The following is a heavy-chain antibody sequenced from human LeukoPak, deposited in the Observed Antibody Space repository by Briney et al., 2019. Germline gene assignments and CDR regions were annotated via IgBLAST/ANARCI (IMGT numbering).Heavy chain of an antibody. CDR2: IDRGGTT. V-gene: IGHV3-66*01. CDR1: GFTFSSYC. D-gene: IGHD5-12*01. J-gene: IGHJ3*02. Sequence: GGSLRLSCAASGFTFSSYCMSWVRQGPGKGLEWVSVIDRGGTTYYADSVKGRFTISRDNSKNTLYLQMNSLRAEDTAVYHCARTGIVATGAYDIWGQGTMVTVSS. CDR3: ARTGIVATGAYDI.